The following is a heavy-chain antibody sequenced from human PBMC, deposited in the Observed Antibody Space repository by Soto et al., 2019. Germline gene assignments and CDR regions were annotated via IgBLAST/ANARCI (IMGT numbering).Heavy chain of an antibody. CDR2: IYYSGST. J-gene: IGHJ6*02. V-gene: IGHV4-59*01. CDR3: ARGDSSGWYRYYGMDV. Sequence: SETLSLTCTVSGGSISSYYWSWIRQPPGKGLEWIGYIYYSGSTNYNPSLKSRVTISVDTSKNQFSLKLSSVTAADAAVYYCARGDSSGWYRYYGMDVWGQGTTVTVSS. D-gene: IGHD6-19*01. CDR1: GGSISSYY.